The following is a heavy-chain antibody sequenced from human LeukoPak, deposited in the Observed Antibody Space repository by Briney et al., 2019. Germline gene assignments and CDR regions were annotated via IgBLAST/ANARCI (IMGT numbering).Heavy chain of an antibody. Sequence: GGSLRLSCAASGFTFSSYWMNWVRQAPGKGLEWVAVISYDGSNKYYADSVKGRFTISRDNSMNTLYLQMNSLRAEDTAVYYCAKDLTTVTTSYYYGMDVWGQGTTVTVSS. CDR1: GFTFSSYW. J-gene: IGHJ6*02. CDR2: ISYDGSNK. CDR3: AKDLTTVTTSYYYGMDV. D-gene: IGHD4-17*01. V-gene: IGHV3-30*18.